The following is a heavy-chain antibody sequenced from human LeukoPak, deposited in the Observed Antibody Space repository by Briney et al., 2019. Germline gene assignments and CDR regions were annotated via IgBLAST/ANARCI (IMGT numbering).Heavy chain of an antibody. CDR2: IYPGDSDT. Sequence: GESLKISCKGGGYSFTTNWIGWVRQMPGKGLVWMGIIYPGDSDTRYSPSFQGQVTMSTDKSISTAYLQWSSLKASDTAIYYYARRRSTLDAFDIWGQGTMVTVSS. V-gene: IGHV5-51*01. J-gene: IGHJ3*02. CDR1: GYSFTTNW. CDR3: ARRRSTLDAFDI. D-gene: IGHD3-10*01.